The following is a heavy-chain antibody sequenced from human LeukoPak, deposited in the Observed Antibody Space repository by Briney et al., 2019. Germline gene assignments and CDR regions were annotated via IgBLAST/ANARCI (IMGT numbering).Heavy chain of an antibody. CDR3: SRGVIVGAAYFDY. J-gene: IGHJ4*02. Sequence: GGSLRLSCAASGFTFSSYSMNWVRQAPGKGLEWVAFIRYDGSKKYYADSVKGRFTISRDDSTGIAYLQMDSLKPEDTAVYYCSRGVIVGAAYFDYWGQGTLVTVSS. D-gene: IGHD1-26*01. CDR1: GFTFSSYS. CDR2: IRYDGSKK. V-gene: IGHV3-30*02.